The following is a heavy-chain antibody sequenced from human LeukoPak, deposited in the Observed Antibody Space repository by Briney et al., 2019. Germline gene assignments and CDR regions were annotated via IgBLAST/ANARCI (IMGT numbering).Heavy chain of an antibody. V-gene: IGHV3-30-3*01. CDR1: GFTFSSYA. D-gene: IGHD1-26*01. CDR3: ARGGSYYPDY. CDR2: ISYDGSNK. Sequence: GGSLRLSCAASGFTFSSYAMHLVRQAPRKGLEWVAVISYDGSNKYYADSVKGRFTISRDNSKNTLYLQMNSLRAEDTAVYYCARGGSYYPDYWGQGTLVTVSS. J-gene: IGHJ4*02.